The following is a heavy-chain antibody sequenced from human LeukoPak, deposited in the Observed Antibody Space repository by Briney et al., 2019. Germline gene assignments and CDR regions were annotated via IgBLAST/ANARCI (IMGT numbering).Heavy chain of an antibody. CDR2: IYSSGSV. J-gene: IGHJ4*02. D-gene: IGHD3-22*01. V-gene: IGHV4-59*01. CDR1: GASISNYY. CDR3: ARGVYYDSSGYYPYGY. Sequence: SETLSLTCTVSGASISNYYWSWIRQPPGKGLEWIGYIYSSGSVNYNPSLKSRVTISVDTSKNQFSLKLRYVTAADTAVYYCARGVYYDSSGYYPYGYWGQGALVTVSS.